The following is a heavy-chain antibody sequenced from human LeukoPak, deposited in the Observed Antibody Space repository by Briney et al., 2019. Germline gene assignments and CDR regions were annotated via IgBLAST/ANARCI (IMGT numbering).Heavy chain of an antibody. CDR3: ARDLGHTGYDLYDY. D-gene: IGHD5-12*01. CDR1: GINFRGYW. Sequence: GGSLRLSCAVSGINFRGYWMAWVRQAPGKGLEWVANMKQDGSEKYYVDSVKGRFTISRDNAKNSLYLEMNSLRVKGTAVYYCARDLGHTGYDLYDYWGQGTLVTVSS. J-gene: IGHJ4*02. CDR2: MKQDGSEK. V-gene: IGHV3-7*01.